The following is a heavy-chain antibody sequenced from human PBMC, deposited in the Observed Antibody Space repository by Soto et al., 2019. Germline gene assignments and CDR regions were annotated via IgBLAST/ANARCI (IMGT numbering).Heavy chain of an antibody. J-gene: IGHJ4*02. CDR2: ISAYNGNP. Sequence: QVQLVQSGAEVKKPGASVKVSCKASGYTFTSYGISWVRQAPGQGLEWMGWISAYNGNPNYAQKLQGRVTMTTVTSTSTAYMEMRSLRSDDTAVYYCARATAGYSSSWYLGYWGQGTLVTVSS. CDR1: GYTFTSYG. CDR3: ARATAGYSSSWYLGY. D-gene: IGHD6-13*01. V-gene: IGHV1-18*01.